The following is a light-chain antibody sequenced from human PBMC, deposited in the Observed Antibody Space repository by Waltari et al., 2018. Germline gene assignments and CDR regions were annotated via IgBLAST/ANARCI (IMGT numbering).Light chain of an antibody. V-gene: IGKV1-9*01. CDR3: QQLNSYPRT. CDR2: AAS. J-gene: IGKJ2*01. CDR1: QGISSD. Sequence: DIQLTQSPSFLSASVGGRVPITCRASQGISSDLAWDQQKPGKAPKLLIYAASTLQSGVPSRFSGSGSGTEFTLTISSLQPEDFATYYCQQLNSYPRTFGQGTKLEIK.